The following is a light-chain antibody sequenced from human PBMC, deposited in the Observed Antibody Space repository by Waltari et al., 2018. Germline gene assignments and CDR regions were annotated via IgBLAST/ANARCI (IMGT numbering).Light chain of an antibody. CDR3: GSYTTSSTLV. Sequence: QSALTQPASVSASPGQSITISCTGGGTDVGRYNFVSWYQKHPGKAPKLMIYDVINRPSGVSNRFSGSKSGNTASLTISGLQPEDEADYYCGSYTTSSTLVFGGGTKVTVL. V-gene: IGLV2-14*03. CDR2: DVI. CDR1: GTDVGRYNF. J-gene: IGLJ2*01.